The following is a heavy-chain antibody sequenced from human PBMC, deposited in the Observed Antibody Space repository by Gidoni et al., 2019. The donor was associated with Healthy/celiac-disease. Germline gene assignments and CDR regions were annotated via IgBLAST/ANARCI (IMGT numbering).Heavy chain of an antibody. Sequence: QVQLVESGGGVVQPGRSLSLSCAASGLTFSSYGMHWVRQAPGKGLEWVAVIWYDGSNKYYADSVKGRFTISRDNSKNTLYLQMNSLRAEDTAVYYCARDHRYYGSGSYHDYWGQGTLVTVSS. D-gene: IGHD3-10*01. CDR1: GLTFSSYG. CDR3: ARDHRYYGSGSYHDY. J-gene: IGHJ4*02. V-gene: IGHV3-33*01. CDR2: IWYDGSNK.